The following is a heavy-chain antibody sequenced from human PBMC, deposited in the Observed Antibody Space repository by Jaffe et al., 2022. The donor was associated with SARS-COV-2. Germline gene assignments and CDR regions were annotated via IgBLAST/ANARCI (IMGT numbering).Heavy chain of an antibody. CDR1: GFTFSDHY. CDR3: ARVVGRYGERWFET. V-gene: IGHV3-11*01. Sequence: QVQLVESGGGLVKPGGSLRLSCAASGFTFSDHYMSWIRQAPGKGLEYISCITNSGSPLDYADSVKGRFAISRDNAKNSLYLQMNSLRVEDTAVYYCARVVGRYGERWFETWGQGTLVTVSS. CDR2: ITNSGSPL. D-gene: IGHD4-17*01. J-gene: IGHJ5*02.